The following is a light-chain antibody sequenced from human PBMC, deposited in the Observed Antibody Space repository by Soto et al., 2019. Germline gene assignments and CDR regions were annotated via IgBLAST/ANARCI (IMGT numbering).Light chain of an antibody. V-gene: IGKV3-11*01. CDR1: QSVSSY. Sequence: EIVLTQSPATLSLSPGERATLSCRASQSVSSYLAWCQQKPGQAPRLLIYGASNRATGIPARFSGGGSGTDFTLTISSLEPEDFAVYYCQQRASRLATFGQGTRLEIK. CDR2: GAS. CDR3: QQRASRLAT. J-gene: IGKJ5*01.